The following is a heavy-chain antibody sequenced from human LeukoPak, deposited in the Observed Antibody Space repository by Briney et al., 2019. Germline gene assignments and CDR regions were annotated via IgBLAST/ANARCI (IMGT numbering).Heavy chain of an antibody. D-gene: IGHD1-26*01. CDR2: INSDGSST. V-gene: IGHV3-74*01. CDR3: ARSHSGSYHNYFDY. CDR1: GFTFSSYW. J-gene: IGHJ4*02. Sequence: PGGSLRLSCAASGFTFSSYWMHWVRHAPGKGLVWVSRINSDGSSTNYADSVKGRFTISRDNAKNTLYLQMNSLRAEDTAVYYCARSHSGSYHNYFDYWGQGTLVTVSS.